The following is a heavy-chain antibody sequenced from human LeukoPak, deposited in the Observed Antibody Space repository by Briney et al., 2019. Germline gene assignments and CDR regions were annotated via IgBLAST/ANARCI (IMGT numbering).Heavy chain of an antibody. CDR2: IHYSGRT. D-gene: IGHD3-3*01. Sequence: SETLSLTCTVSGGFISSYYWNWIRQPPGKGLEWIGYIHYSGRTNHNPSLEKRVTISIDTSKNQFSLKLTSVTAADTGVYYCARHSDSGVDIMNNWFDPWGQGTLVTVSS. CDR1: GGFISSYY. V-gene: IGHV4-59*08. J-gene: IGHJ5*02. CDR3: ARHSDSGVDIMNNWFDP.